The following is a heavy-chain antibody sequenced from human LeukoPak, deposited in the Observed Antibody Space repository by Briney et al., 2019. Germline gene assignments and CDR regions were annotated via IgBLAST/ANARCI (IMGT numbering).Heavy chain of an antibody. J-gene: IGHJ4*02. Sequence: GGSLRLSCAASGITFSSYGMSWVRQAPGKGLEWVSAISGSGGSTYYADSVKGRFTISRDNSKNTLYLQMNSLRVEDTAVYYCAKDGGVWFGESNDYWGQGTLVTVSS. CDR2: ISGSGGST. V-gene: IGHV3-23*01. CDR1: GITFSSYG. CDR3: AKDGGVWFGESNDY. D-gene: IGHD3-10*01.